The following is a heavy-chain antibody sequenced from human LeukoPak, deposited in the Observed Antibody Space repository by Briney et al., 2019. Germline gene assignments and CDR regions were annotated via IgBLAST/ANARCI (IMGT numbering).Heavy chain of an antibody. CDR2: INPNSGGT. Sequence: ASVKVSCKASGYTFTGYYMHWVRQAPGQGLEWMGRINPNSGGTNYAQKFQGRVTMTRDTSISTAYMELSMLRSDDTAVYYCARAYCGGDCYPLFDYWGQGTLVTVSS. CDR1: GYTFTGYY. D-gene: IGHD2-21*01. J-gene: IGHJ4*02. V-gene: IGHV1-2*06. CDR3: ARAYCGGDCYPLFDY.